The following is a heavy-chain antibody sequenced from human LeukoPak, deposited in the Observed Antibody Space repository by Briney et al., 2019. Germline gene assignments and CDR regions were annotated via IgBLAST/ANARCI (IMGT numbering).Heavy chain of an antibody. CDR3: ARDRPESIVGATFTFDY. CDR1: GFTFSSYG. CDR2: IWYDGSNK. Sequence: PGGSLRLSCAASGFTFSSYGMHWVRQAPGKGLEWVAVIWYDGSNKYYADSVKGRFTISRDNSKNTLYLKMNSLRAEDTAVYYCARDRPESIVGATFTFDYWGQGTLVTVSS. V-gene: IGHV3-33*08. D-gene: IGHD1-26*01. J-gene: IGHJ4*02.